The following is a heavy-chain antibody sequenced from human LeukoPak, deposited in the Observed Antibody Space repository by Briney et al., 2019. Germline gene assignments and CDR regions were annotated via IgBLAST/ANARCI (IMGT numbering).Heavy chain of an antibody. CDR3: ARGEDGTGDYRPTYFDS. Sequence: SETLSLTCAVYGGSFSDYYWNWIRQPPGKGLEWIGEINHGGGTRYNPSLKSRATISVDTSKKQFSLNLTSVTAADTAVYYCARGEDGTGDYRPTYFDSWGQGTLVTVSS. CDR2: INHGGGT. J-gene: IGHJ4*02. CDR1: GGSFSDYY. V-gene: IGHV4-34*01. D-gene: IGHD4-17*01.